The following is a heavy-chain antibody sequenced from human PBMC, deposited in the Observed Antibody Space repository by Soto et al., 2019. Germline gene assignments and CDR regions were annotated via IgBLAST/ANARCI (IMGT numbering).Heavy chain of an antibody. V-gene: IGHV3-30*18. CDR2: ISYDGRNK. Sequence: QVQLVESGGGVVQPGRSLRLSCAASGFTFSSYGMHWVRQAPGKGLEWVAVISYDGRNKDYADSVKGRFSISRDNSKNTXFLXRNSLRAEDTAVYYCAKDDTGYCSGGSCYSGDFQHWGQGTLVTVSS. J-gene: IGHJ1*01. D-gene: IGHD2-15*01. CDR3: AKDDTGYCSGGSCYSGDFQH. CDR1: GFTFSSYG.